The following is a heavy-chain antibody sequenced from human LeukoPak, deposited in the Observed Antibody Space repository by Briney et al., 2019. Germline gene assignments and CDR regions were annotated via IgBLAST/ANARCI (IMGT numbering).Heavy chain of an antibody. V-gene: IGHV3-48*01. CDR2: ISSRSSTI. J-gene: IGHJ4*02. CDR1: GFTFSSYE. CDR3: ARDGYYYGSGSYYKVDFDY. Sequence: ETGGSLRLSCAASGFTFSSYEMNWVRQAPGKGLEWVSYISSRSSTIYYADSVKGRFTISRDNAKNSLYLQMNSLRAEDTAVYYCARDGYYYGSGSYYKVDFDYWGQGTLVTVSS. D-gene: IGHD3-10*01.